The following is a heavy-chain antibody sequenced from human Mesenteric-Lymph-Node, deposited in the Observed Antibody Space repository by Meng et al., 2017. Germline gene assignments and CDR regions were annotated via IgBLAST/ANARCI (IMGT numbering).Heavy chain of an antibody. D-gene: IGHD6-19*01. Sequence: GESLKISCAASGFTVSSNYMSWVRQAPGKGLEWVSVIYSGGSTYYADSVKGRFTISRDNAKKSLYLQMNSLRVEDTAVYYCARRLRIAVADIEGARHWGQGTLVTVSS. CDR1: GFTVSSNY. V-gene: IGHV3-53*01. J-gene: IGHJ1*01. CDR3: ARRLRIAVADIEGARH. CDR2: IYSGGST.